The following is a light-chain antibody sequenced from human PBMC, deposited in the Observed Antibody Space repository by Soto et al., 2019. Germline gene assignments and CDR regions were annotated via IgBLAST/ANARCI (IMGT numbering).Light chain of an antibody. J-gene: IGLJ3*02. V-gene: IGLV2-14*01. CDR3: TSYSRYRVLV. Sequence: QSALTQPASVSGSLGQSTTISCTGTSSDIGGYKYVSWYQQHPGKAPKLIIFEVSNRPSGVSDRFSGSTSGNTASLTISGLQAEDEADYYCTSYSRYRVLVFGGGTKVTVL. CDR2: EVS. CDR1: SSDIGGYKY.